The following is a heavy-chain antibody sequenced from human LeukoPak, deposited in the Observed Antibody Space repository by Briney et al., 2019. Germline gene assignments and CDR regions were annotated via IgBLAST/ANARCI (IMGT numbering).Heavy chain of an antibody. J-gene: IGHJ4*02. D-gene: IGHD3-10*01. V-gene: IGHV1-18*01. CDR3: ARDLDQYNGRFGGFGHDF. CDR2: ISAYNGNT. CDR1: GYTFINYG. Sequence: ASVKVSCEASGYTFINYGINWVRQAPGQGLEWMGWISAYNGNTNYAQSLQGRVTMTTDTSTSTVYMEMRSLTSDDTAVYYCARDLDQYNGRFGGFGHDFWGQGTLVTVSS.